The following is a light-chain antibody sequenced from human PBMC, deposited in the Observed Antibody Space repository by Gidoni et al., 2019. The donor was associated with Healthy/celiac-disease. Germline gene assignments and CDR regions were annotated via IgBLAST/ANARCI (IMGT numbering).Light chain of an antibody. CDR3: QQSYSTLLT. V-gene: IGKV1-39*01. CDR1: QSISSY. J-gene: IGKJ4*01. Sequence: DIQMTQSPSSLSASVGDRVTITCRASQSISSYLNWYQQKPGKAPKLLIYAASSLQSEVPSKFSGSGSGTDFTLTISSLQPEDFATYYCQQSYSTLLTFXGXTRVKIK. CDR2: AAS.